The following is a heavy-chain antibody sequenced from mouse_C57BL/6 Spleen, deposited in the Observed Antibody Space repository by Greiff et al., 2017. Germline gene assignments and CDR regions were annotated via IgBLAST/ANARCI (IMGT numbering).Heavy chain of an antibody. CDR3: SRSDDYDGTWFAY. Sequence: QVQLQQSGAELARPGASVKLSCKASGYTFTSYGISWVKQRTGQGLEWIGEIYPRSGNTYYTEKFKGKATLTADKSSSTAYLELRSLTTEDSAVYFCSRSDDYDGTWFAYWGQGTLVTVSA. V-gene: IGHV1-81*01. J-gene: IGHJ3*01. CDR1: GYTFTSYG. D-gene: IGHD2-4*01. CDR2: IYPRSGNT.